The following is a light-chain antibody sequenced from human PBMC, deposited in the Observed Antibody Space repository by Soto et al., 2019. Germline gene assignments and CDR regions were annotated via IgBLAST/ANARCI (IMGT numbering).Light chain of an antibody. V-gene: IGKV3-20*01. CDR3: QQYGSSGT. Sequence: EIVLTQSPATLSLSPGERATLSCRASQSVSSSYLAWYQQKPGQAPRLLIYGASTRATGIPARFSGSGSGTEFTLTISSLQSEDFAVYYCQQYGSSGTFGQGTKVDI. CDR2: GAS. CDR1: QSVSSSY. J-gene: IGKJ1*01.